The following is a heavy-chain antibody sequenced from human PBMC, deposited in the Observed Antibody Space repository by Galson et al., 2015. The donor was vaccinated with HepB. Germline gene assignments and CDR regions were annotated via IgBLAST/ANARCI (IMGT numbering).Heavy chain of an antibody. CDR3: AHRRSGYRLDY. CDR1: GFSLSNARMG. V-gene: IGHV2-26*01. D-gene: IGHD5-12*01. Sequence: PALVKPTQTLTLTCTVSGFSLSNARMGVSWTRQPPGKALEWLAHIFSNDEKSYSTSLRSRLTISKDTSKHQVVLTMTNMDPVDTATYYCAHRRSGYRLDYWGQGTLVTVSS. J-gene: IGHJ4*02. CDR2: IFSNDEK.